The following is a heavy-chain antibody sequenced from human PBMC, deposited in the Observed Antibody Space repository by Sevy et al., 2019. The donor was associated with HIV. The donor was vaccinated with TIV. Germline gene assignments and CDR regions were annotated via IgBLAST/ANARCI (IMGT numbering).Heavy chain of an antibody. J-gene: IGHJ4*02. Sequence: SETLSLTCTVSDGSISNSSYYWGWICQPPGKGLEWIGSIYSSGRTYYHPSLKSRVTISVDTSNNQLSLKLSSVTAADTAVYYCASDDWENYVGFDNWGQGTLVTVSS. CDR1: DGSISNSSYY. CDR3: ASDDWENYVGFDN. V-gene: IGHV4-39*01. D-gene: IGHD1-7*01. CDR2: IYSSGRT.